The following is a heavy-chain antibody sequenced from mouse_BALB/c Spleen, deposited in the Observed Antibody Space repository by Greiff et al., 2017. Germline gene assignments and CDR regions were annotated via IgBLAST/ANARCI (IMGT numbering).Heavy chain of an antibody. J-gene: IGHJ4*01. Sequence: EVQLQQSGPELVKPGASVKISCKASGYSFTGYFMNWVKQSHGKSLEWIGRINPYNGGTSYNQKFKGKATLTVDKSSSTAYMHLNSLTSEDSAVYYCARGKPYAMDYWGQGTSVTVSS. CDR3: ARGKPYAMDY. CDR1: GYSFTGYF. CDR2: INPYNGGT. V-gene: IGHV1S135*01.